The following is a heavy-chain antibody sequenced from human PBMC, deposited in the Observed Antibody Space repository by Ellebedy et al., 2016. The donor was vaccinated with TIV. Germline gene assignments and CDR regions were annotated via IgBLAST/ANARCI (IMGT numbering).Heavy chain of an antibody. CDR1: GFTFSRYW. CDR2: IKQDGSEK. V-gene: IGHV3-7*01. Sequence: PGGSLRLSCAASGFTFSRYWMSWVRQAPGKGLQWVANIKQDGSEKYYVDSVKGRLTSSRDNATNTLYLQMNSLRAEDTAVYYCARLNSGIETGDAFDIWGQGTMVTVSS. J-gene: IGHJ3*02. D-gene: IGHD3-10*01. CDR3: ARLNSGIETGDAFDI.